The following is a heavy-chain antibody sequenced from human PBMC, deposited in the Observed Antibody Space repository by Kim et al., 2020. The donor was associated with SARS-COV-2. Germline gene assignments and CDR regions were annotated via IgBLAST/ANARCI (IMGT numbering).Heavy chain of an antibody. CDR3: ARERGGDDYYYYAMDV. V-gene: IGHV3-33*01. J-gene: IGHJ6*02. CDR1: GFIFNNYG. CDR2: LWYDGGNK. Sequence: GGSLRLSCAASGFIFNNYGLHWVRQAPGKGLEWVAVLWYDGGNKYYGDSVMGRFTVSRDSSKKTLYLQMTSLRAEDTAVYYCARERGGDDYYYYAMDVWGRGTTVTVSS. D-gene: IGHD4-17*01.